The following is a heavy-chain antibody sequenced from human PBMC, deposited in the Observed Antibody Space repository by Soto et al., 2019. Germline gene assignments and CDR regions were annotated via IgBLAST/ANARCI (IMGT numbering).Heavy chain of an antibody. Sequence: GKSLKISCRTSGYKFTSSWIAWVRQMPGKGLEWMGIIFPSDSDTRYSPSFQGQVTISADRSTSTVFLQWASLKASDTAVYFCARKDKSGYFNWFDPWRHGT. CDR3: ARKDKSGYFNWFDP. CDR1: GYKFTSSW. CDR2: IFPSDSDT. D-gene: IGHD3-22*01. V-gene: IGHV5-51*03. J-gene: IGHJ5*02.